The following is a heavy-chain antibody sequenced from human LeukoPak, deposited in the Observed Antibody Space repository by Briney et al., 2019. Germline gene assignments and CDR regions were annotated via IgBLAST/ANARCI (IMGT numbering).Heavy chain of an antibody. CDR3: ARDTDIVVVPSWFDP. Sequence: TSETLSLTCTVSAYSISSGYYWGWIRQPPGKGLEWIGSIYHSGSTYYNPSLKSRVTISVDTSKNQFSLKLSSVTAADAAVYYCARDTDIVVVPSWFDPWGRGTLVTVSS. V-gene: IGHV4-38-2*02. D-gene: IGHD2-2*01. CDR2: IYHSGST. J-gene: IGHJ5*02. CDR1: AYSISSGYY.